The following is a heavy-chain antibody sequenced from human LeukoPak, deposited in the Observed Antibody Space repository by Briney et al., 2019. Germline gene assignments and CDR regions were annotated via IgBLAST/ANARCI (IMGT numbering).Heavy chain of an antibody. J-gene: IGHJ4*02. CDR2: INPNSGGT. D-gene: IGHD2-8*02. CDR1: GYTFTDYY. Sequence: ASVKVSCKASGYTFTDYYMHWVRQAPGQGLEWMGRINPNSGGTNYAQKFQGRVTMTRDTSISTAYMDLSSLRSDDTAVYYCARSTGHHFDYWGQGILVTVSS. V-gene: IGHV1-2*06. CDR3: ARSTGHHFDY.